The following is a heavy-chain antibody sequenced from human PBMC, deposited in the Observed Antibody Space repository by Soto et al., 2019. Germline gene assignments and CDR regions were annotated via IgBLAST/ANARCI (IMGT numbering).Heavy chain of an antibody. Sequence: PGGSLRLSCKVTGLSFSNYAMTWVRQAPGKGLEWVSGISSSGDSTYYADSVKGRFTISRDNSKNTMYLQMNSLRADDTAVYYCAKRVPAASWFDPWGRGTLVTVSS. J-gene: IGHJ5*02. CDR3: AKRVPAASWFDP. V-gene: IGHV3-23*01. CDR2: ISSSGDST. D-gene: IGHD2-2*01. CDR1: GLSFSNYA.